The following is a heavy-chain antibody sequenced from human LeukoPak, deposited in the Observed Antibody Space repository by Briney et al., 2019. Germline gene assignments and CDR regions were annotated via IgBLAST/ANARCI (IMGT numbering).Heavy chain of an antibody. CDR2: IRSKPSGSTT. CDR1: GFDLSDFY. Sequence: GGSLRLSCAASGFDLSDFYMHWVRQASGRGLEWVGLIRSKPSGSTTVYAASVKGRFSISRDKSKNSLYLQMNGLKTEDTAVYYCARVWRYFDAFDIWGQGTMVTVSS. CDR3: ARVWRYFDAFDI. V-gene: IGHV3-73*01. J-gene: IGHJ3*02. D-gene: IGHD3-3*01.